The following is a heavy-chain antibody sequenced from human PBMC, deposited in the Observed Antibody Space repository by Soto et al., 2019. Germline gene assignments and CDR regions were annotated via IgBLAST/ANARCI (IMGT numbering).Heavy chain of an antibody. CDR2: IRSKAYGGTT. Sequence: GGSPRLSCTASGFTFGDYAMSWFRKAPGKGLEWVGFIRSKAYGGTTEYAASVKGRFTISRDDSKSIAYLQMNSLKTEDTAVYYCARVSPGIVPAAKGFFHWFDPWGQGTLVTVSS. CDR3: ARVSPGIVPAAKGFFHWFDP. D-gene: IGHD2-2*01. V-gene: IGHV3-49*03. J-gene: IGHJ5*02. CDR1: GFTFGDYA.